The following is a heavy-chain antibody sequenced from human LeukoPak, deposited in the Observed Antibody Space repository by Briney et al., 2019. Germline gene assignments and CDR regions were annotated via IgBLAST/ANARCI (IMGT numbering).Heavy chain of an antibody. CDR2: IYYSGST. D-gene: IGHD6-19*01. CDR3: ARDGDGSGWSDY. V-gene: IGHV4-59*01. J-gene: IGHJ4*02. CDR1: GGSISSYY. Sequence: SETLSLTCTVSGGSISSYYWSWIRQPPGKGLEWIGYIYYSGSTNYNPSLKSRDTISVDTPKNQFSLKLSSVTAADTAVYYCARDGDGSGWSDYWGQGTLVTVSS.